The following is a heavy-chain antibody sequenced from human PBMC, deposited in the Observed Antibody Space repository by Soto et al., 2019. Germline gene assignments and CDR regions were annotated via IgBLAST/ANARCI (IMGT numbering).Heavy chain of an antibody. V-gene: IGHV3-23*01. D-gene: IGHD2-15*01. Sequence: GGSLRLSCAASGFTFSNYGISWVRQAPGKGLESVSVISGSGGSTYYADSVKGRFTLSRDNSKNTVYLQMNSLRAEDTAVYYCAKDSPVGVPLLRDLHDWGQGTLVTVSS. J-gene: IGHJ1*01. CDR2: ISGSGGST. CDR3: AKDSPVGVPLLRDLHD. CDR1: GFTFSNYG.